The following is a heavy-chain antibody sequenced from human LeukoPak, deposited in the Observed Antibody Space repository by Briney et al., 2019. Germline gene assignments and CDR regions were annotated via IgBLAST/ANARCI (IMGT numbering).Heavy chain of an antibody. CDR3: ARFQGDLDGWFDP. CDR2: INPNSGGT. V-gene: IGHV1-2*02. D-gene: IGHD3-10*01. Sequence: GASVKVSCKASGYTFTGYYMHWVRQAPGQGLEWMGWINPNSGGTNYAQKFQGRVTMTRDTSISTAYMELSSLRSEDTAVYYCARFQGDLDGWFDPWGQGTLVTVSS. CDR1: GYTFTGYY. J-gene: IGHJ5*02.